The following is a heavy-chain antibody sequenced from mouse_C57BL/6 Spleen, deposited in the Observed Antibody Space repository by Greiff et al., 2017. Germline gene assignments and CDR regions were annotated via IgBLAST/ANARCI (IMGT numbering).Heavy chain of an antibody. CDR2: ISNGGGST. J-gene: IGHJ4*01. CDR1: GFTFSDYY. D-gene: IGHD1-1*01. V-gene: IGHV5-12*01. CDR3: ARRYYYGSSPYAMDY. Sequence: DVKLVESGGGLVQPGGSLKLSCAASGFTFSDYYMYWVRQTPEKRLEWVAYISNGGGSTYYPDTVKGRFTISRDNAKNTLYLQMSRLKSEDTAMYYCARRYYYGSSPYAMDYWGQGTSVTVSS.